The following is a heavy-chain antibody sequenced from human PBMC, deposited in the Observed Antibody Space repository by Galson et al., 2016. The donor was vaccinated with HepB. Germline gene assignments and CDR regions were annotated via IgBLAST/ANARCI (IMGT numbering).Heavy chain of an antibody. CDR3: ARHGPGFSRTWCFDA. CDR2: IYPDDSDT. CDR1: GSTFTKYW. Sequence: QSGAEVKKPGESLKISCKGSGSTFTKYWIAWVRQMPGKGLEWMGIIYPDDSDTRYSPSFQGQVTITTDKSISTAYLQWSSLKASDSAIYYCARHGPGFSRTWCFDAWGQGTLVTVSS. J-gene: IGHJ4*02. D-gene: IGHD6-13*01. V-gene: IGHV5-51*01.